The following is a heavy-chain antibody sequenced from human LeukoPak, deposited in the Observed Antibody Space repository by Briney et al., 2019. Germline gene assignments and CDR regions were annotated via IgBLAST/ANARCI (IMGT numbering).Heavy chain of an antibody. CDR2: IYYSGST. Sequence: SETLSLTCTVSGGSISSYYWSWIRQPPGKGLEWIGYIYYSGSTNYNPSLKSRVTISVDTSKNQFSLKLSSVTAADTAVYYCARGIAAAGTWYFDYWGQGTLVTVSS. V-gene: IGHV4-59*01. CDR1: GGSISSYY. CDR3: ARGIAAAGTWYFDY. J-gene: IGHJ4*02. D-gene: IGHD6-13*01.